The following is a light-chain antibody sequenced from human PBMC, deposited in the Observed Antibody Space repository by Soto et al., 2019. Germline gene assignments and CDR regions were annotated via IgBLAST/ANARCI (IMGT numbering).Light chain of an antibody. V-gene: IGKV1-6*01. Sequence: QMTQSPSSLSASVGEKIIITCRASRDVGSDVSWYQQKPGQAPKLLIYAASNLYTGVPSRFSGSRSGTEFTLTISNLQPEDFASYYCLQDYGDSWTVGQGTKV. CDR3: LQDYGDSWT. J-gene: IGKJ1*01. CDR1: RDVGSD. CDR2: AAS.